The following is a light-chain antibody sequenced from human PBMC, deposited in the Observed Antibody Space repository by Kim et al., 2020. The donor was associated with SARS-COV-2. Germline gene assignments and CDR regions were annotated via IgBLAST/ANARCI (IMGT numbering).Light chain of an antibody. Sequence: APGKTARITGGGNNMGRKSVHWYQQKPGQAPVLVIYYDSDRPSGIPERFSGSNSGNTATLTISRVEAGDEADYYCQVWDSSSDHRVFGGETKLTVL. CDR1: NMGRKS. CDR3: QVWDSSSDHRV. V-gene: IGLV3-21*04. CDR2: YDS. J-gene: IGLJ3*02.